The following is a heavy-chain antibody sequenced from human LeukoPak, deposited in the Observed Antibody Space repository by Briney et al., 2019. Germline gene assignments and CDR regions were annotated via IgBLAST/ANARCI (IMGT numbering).Heavy chain of an antibody. CDR1: GFTFSDFY. CDR2: ISSSGNTK. J-gene: IGHJ5*02. V-gene: IGHV3-11*04. Sequence: GGSLRLSCAASGFTFSDFYMSWIRQAPGKGLEWVSYISSSGNTKYYADSVKGRFTMPRDNAKNSLYLQMNSLRAEDTAVYYCARGRQSWLDPWGQGTLVTVSS. CDR3: ARGRQSWLDP.